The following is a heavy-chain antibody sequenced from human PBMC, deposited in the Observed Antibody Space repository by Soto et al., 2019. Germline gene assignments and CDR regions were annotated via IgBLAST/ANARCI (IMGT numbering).Heavy chain of an antibody. V-gene: IGHV4-4*02. Sequence: PSETLSLTCAVSGGSFTSNNWWTWVRQPPGQGLEWIGEIYRTGSTNYNPSLKSRVTISLDKSENQFSLKVTSLTAADTAVSYCASRDPGTSVDYWGQGTLVTVSS. CDR3: ASRDPGTSVDY. CDR2: IYRTGST. D-gene: IGHD1-7*01. CDR1: GGSFTSNNW. J-gene: IGHJ4*02.